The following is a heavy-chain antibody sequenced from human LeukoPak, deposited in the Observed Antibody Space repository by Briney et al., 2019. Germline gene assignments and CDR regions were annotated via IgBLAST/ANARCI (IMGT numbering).Heavy chain of an antibody. CDR2: IYSGGST. Sequence: PGGSLRLSCAASGFTFSSYEMNWVRQAPGKGLEWVSIIYSGGSTSYADSVKGRFTISRDSSKNTVYLQMNSLRAEDTAVYYCARDVLGDYWGLGTLVTVSS. CDR1: GFTFSSYE. CDR3: ARDVLGDY. D-gene: IGHD3-3*02. V-gene: IGHV3-53*01. J-gene: IGHJ4*02.